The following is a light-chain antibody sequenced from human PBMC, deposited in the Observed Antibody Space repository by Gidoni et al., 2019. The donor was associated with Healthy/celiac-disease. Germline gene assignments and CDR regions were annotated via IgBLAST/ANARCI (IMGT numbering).Light chain of an antibody. CDR3: QQLNS. J-gene: IGKJ4*01. V-gene: IGKV1-9*01. Sequence: DIQLTQSPSFLSASVGNRVTITCRASKCISSYFTWYQQKPGKAPKLLIYAASTLQSGVPSRFSGSGSGTEFTITISSLQPEDFATYYCQQLNSFGGGTKVEIK. CDR1: KCISSY. CDR2: AAS.